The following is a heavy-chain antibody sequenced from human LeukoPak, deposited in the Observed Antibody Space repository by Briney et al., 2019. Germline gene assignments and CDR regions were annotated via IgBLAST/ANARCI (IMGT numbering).Heavy chain of an antibody. CDR1: GFTFSSYA. J-gene: IGHJ4*02. CDR2: ISGSGGST. Sequence: GGSLRLSCAASGFTFSSYAMSWVRQAPGKGLEWVSAISGSGGSTYYADSVKGRFTISRDNSKNTLYLQMNSLRAEDTAVYYCARWEVYSSSWYGASLFDYWGQGTLVTVSS. D-gene: IGHD6-13*01. V-gene: IGHV3-23*01. CDR3: ARWEVYSSSWYGASLFDY.